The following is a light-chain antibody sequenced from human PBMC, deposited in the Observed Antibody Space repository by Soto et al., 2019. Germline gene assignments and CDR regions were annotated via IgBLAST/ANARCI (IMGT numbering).Light chain of an antibody. CDR3: QHHSNWLRT. CDR2: DAS. V-gene: IGKV3-11*01. J-gene: IGKJ4*01. Sequence: EIVLTQSPATLSLSPGERATLPCRASQNINRYLAWYHQKPGQPPRLLIYDASTRATGIPARFSGSGSGTDFTLTISSLQSEDFAVYYCQHHSNWLRTFGGGTKVDIK. CDR1: QNINRY.